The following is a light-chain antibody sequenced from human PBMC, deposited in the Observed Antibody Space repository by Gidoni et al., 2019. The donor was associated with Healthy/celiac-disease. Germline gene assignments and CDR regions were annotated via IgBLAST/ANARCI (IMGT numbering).Light chain of an antibody. CDR2: GAS. CDR1: QSVSSSY. Sequence: EIVLTHSPGTLSLSPGERATLSCRASQSVSSSYLAWYQQKPGQAPRLLIYGASSRATGIPDRFSGSGSGTDFTLTISRLEPEDFAVYYCQQYGSSPPLTFXGXTKVEIK. CDR3: QQYGSSPPLT. V-gene: IGKV3-20*01. J-gene: IGKJ4*01.